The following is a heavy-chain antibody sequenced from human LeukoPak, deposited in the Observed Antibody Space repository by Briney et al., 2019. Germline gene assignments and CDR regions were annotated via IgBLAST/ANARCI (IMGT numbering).Heavy chain of an antibody. J-gene: IGHJ4*02. V-gene: IGHV3-30*04. CDR3: ARKHEAPEPFDY. CDR2: ISYDGSNK. D-gene: IGHD1-14*01. CDR1: GFTFSNYA. Sequence: GGSLRLSCADSGFTFSNYAMHRVRQAPGQGLEWVAVISYDGSNKYYADSVKGRFTISRDNSKNTLYLQMTSLRAEDTAVYYCARKHEAPEPFDYWGQGTLVTVSS.